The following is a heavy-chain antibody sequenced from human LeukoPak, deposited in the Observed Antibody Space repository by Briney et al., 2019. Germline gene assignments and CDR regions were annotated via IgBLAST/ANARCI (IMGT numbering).Heavy chain of an antibody. V-gene: IGHV5-51*01. J-gene: IGHJ6*02. CDR3: ARRGTSAYYYAMDV. Sequence: GESLKIPCKGSGYTFSSYWIGWVRQMPGKGLEWMGIIYAGDSDTRYSPSFKGQVTISADKSISTAYLQWSSLKASDTAIYYCARRGTSAYYYAMDVWGQGTTVTVSS. CDR1: GYTFSSYW. D-gene: IGHD6-25*01. CDR2: IYAGDSDT.